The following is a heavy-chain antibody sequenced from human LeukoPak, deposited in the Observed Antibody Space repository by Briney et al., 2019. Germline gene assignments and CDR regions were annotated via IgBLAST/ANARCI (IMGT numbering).Heavy chain of an antibody. Sequence: ASVKVSCKASGYTFTSYGISWVRQAPGQGLEWMGWISAYNGNTNYAQKLQGRVTMTTDTSTSTAYMELRSLRSDDTAVYYCARDIKGRLAVAGYYGMDVWGQGTTVTVSS. CDR2: ISAYNGNT. D-gene: IGHD6-19*01. V-gene: IGHV1-18*01. J-gene: IGHJ6*02. CDR3: ARDIKGRLAVAGYYGMDV. CDR1: GYTFTSYG.